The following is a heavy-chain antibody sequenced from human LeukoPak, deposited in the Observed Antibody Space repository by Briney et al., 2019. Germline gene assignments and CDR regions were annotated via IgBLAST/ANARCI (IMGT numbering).Heavy chain of an antibody. CDR1: GFTFSSYG. V-gene: IGHV3-33*06. CDR3: ANNGVSPNYYYGMNV. Sequence: LTGGSLRLSCATSGFTFSSYGMHWVRQAPGKGLEWVAVIWYDGSNIHYADSVQGRFTISRDSSKNMLYLQMNSLRAEDTGVYYCANNGVSPNYYYGMNVWGQGTMVTVSS. CDR2: IWYDGSNI. D-gene: IGHD2-8*01. J-gene: IGHJ6*02.